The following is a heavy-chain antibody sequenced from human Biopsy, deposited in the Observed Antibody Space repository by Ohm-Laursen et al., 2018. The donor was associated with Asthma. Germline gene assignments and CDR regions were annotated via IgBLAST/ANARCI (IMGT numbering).Heavy chain of an antibody. D-gene: IGHD3-22*01. J-gene: IGHJ4*02. V-gene: IGHV3-53*01. CDR1: GFAVSSDH. CDR3: ARGDSSNWSHYYFDY. CDR2: IYSGGTS. Sequence: SLRLSCAASGFAVSSDHMFWVRQAPGKGLEWVSVIYSGGTSHTEDSVRGRFTISRDYSKNTLYLQMHSLRAEDTAVYYCARGDSSNWSHYYFDYWGQGTLVTVSS.